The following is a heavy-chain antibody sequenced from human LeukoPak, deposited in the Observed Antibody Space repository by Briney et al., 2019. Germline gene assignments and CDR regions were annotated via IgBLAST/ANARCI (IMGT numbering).Heavy chain of an antibody. CDR3: ARDMSWSLGY. Sequence: GGSLRLSCAASGFTVSSNSMSWVRQAPGKGLEWVSVIYSGGSTYYADSAKGRFTISRDNSKNTLYLQMNSLRAEDTAVYYCARDMSWSLGYWGQGTLVTVSS. D-gene: IGHD7-27*01. CDR2: IYSGGST. J-gene: IGHJ4*02. CDR1: GFTVSSNS. V-gene: IGHV3-66*01.